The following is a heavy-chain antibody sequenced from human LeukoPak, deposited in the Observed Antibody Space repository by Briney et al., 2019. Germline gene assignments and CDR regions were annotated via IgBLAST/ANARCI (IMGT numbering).Heavy chain of an antibody. Sequence: GASVKVSCKASGYTFTGYYMHWVRQAPGQGLEWMGRINPNSGGTNYAQKFQGRVTMTRDTSISTAHMELSRLRSDDTAVYYCAREGDCGGDCYDFDYWGQGTLVTVSS. D-gene: IGHD2-21*02. J-gene: IGHJ4*02. V-gene: IGHV1-2*06. CDR1: GYTFTGYY. CDR2: INPNSGGT. CDR3: AREGDCGGDCYDFDY.